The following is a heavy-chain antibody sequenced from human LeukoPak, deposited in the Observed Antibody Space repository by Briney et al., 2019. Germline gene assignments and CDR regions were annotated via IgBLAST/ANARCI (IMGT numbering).Heavy chain of an antibody. CDR1: GFIFSSYA. V-gene: IGHV3-23*01. D-gene: IGHD1-1*01. CDR2: IRGGSEK. Sequence: QSGGSLRLSCAASGFIFSSYAMRWVRQAPARGPEWVSSIRGGSEKFYADSVKGRFTLSRDDSRNTVYLQLNNSRDEDTAIYYCAKSNWVANADAVWWGQGTQVTVSS. J-gene: IGHJ4*02. CDR3: AKSNWVANADAVW.